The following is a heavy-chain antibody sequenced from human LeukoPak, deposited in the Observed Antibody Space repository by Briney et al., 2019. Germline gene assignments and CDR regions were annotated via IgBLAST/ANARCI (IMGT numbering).Heavy chain of an antibody. V-gene: IGHV1-69*13. J-gene: IGHJ4*02. CDR2: IIPIFGIA. CDR1: GGTFSSYA. CDR3: ARRGPYGGKVFDY. Sequence: EASVTVSCTASGGTFSSYAISWVRQAPGQGLEWMGGIIPIFGIANYAQKFQGRVTITADESTSTAYMELSSLRSEDTAVYYCARRGPYGGKVFDYWGQGTLVTVSS. D-gene: IGHD4-23*01.